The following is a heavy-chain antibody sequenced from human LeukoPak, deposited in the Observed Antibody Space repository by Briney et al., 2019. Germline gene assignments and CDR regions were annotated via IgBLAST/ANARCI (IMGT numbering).Heavy chain of an antibody. V-gene: IGHV3-66*04. J-gene: IGHJ3*02. Sequence: GGSLRLSCAASGITVSRNYMSWVRQAPGKGLEWGSLIYAGGRTHYADSVKGRFTISRDDSKNTLFLHMNSLRAEDTAVYYCATRAAFDIWGQGTMVTVSS. CDR3: ATRAAFDI. CDR1: GITVSRNY. CDR2: IYAGGRT.